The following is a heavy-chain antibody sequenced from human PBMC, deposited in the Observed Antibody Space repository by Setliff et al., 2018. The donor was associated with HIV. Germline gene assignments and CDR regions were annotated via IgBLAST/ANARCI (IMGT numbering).Heavy chain of an antibody. V-gene: IGHV1-69*10. Sequence: WASVKVSCKASGGTFSSYAISWVRQAPGQGLEWMGGIIPILGIANYAQKFQGRVTITTDESTSTAYMELSSLRSEDTAVYYCARGVNYYDSSGYAPDAFDIWGQGTMVTVSS. CDR3: ARGVNYYDSSGYAPDAFDI. CDR2: IIPILGIA. CDR1: GGTFSSYA. D-gene: IGHD3-22*01. J-gene: IGHJ3*02.